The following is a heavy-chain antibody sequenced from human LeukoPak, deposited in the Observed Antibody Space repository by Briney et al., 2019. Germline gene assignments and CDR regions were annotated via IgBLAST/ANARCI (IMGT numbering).Heavy chain of an antibody. V-gene: IGHV3-66*01. J-gene: IGHJ3*02. CDR2: IYSGGST. Sequence: GGSLRLSCAASGFTVSSNYMSWVHQAPGKGLEWVSVIYSGGSTYYADSVKGRFTISRDNSKNTLYLQMNSLRAEDTAVYYCARSSGYVSDAFDIWGQGTMVTVSS. CDR1: GFTVSSNY. D-gene: IGHD5-12*01. CDR3: ARSSGYVSDAFDI.